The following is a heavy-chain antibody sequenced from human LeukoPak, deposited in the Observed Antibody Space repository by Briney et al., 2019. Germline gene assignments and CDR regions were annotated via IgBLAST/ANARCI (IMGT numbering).Heavy chain of an antibody. D-gene: IGHD3-22*01. Sequence: GGSLRLSCAASGFTFRSYWMHWVRQAPGKGLEWVSRINSDGSSTTYADSVKGRFTISRDNAKTTLHLQMNSLRVEDTAVYYCAVLSSGYPVDYWGQGTLVTVSS. CDR2: INSDGSST. CDR1: GFTFRSYW. J-gene: IGHJ4*02. CDR3: AVLSSGYPVDY. V-gene: IGHV3-74*01.